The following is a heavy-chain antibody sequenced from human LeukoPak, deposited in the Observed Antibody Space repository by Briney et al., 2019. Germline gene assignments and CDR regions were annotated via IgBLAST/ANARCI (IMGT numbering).Heavy chain of an antibody. CDR1: GYTFTNYY. V-gene: IGHV1-2*02. D-gene: IGHD2-15*01. Sequence: ASVKVSCKASGYTFTNYYMHWVRQAPGQGLEWMGWINPNSGGADYAQNFQGRVTMTRDTSISTAYMTLNRLRSDDTAVYYCARGPPEYCSGGSCYSGRNWIDPWGQGTLVTVSS. CDR2: INPNSGGA. CDR3: ARGPPEYCSGGSCYSGRNWIDP. J-gene: IGHJ5*02.